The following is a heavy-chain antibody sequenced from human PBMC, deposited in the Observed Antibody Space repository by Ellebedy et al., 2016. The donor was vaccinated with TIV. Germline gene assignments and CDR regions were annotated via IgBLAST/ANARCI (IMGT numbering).Heavy chain of an antibody. CDR3: ARYSGSGTYYRNGMDV. CDR2: VSAYSDNT. D-gene: IGHD3-10*01. Sequence: AASVKVSCKSSGYTFIDYGISWVRQAPGQGLDWMGWVSAYSDNTNYADNLQGRVTMTTDTSTDTAYMELRSLRSDDTAVYYCARYSGSGTYYRNGMDVWGQGTTVTVSS. J-gene: IGHJ6*02. CDR1: GYTFIDYG. V-gene: IGHV1-18*01.